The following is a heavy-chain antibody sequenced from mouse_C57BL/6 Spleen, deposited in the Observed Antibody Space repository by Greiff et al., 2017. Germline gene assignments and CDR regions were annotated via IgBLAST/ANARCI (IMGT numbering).Heavy chain of an antibody. D-gene: IGHD1-1*01. J-gene: IGHJ1*03. Sequence: VQLQQPGAELVKPGASVKLSCKASGYTFTSYWMQWVKQRPGQGLEWIGEIDPSDSYTNYNQKFKGKATLTVDTSSSTAYMQLSSLTSEDSAVYYCARRDYGTPWYFDVWGTGTTVTVSS. CDR2: IDPSDSYT. CDR3: ARRDYGTPWYFDV. V-gene: IGHV1-50*01. CDR1: GYTFTSYW.